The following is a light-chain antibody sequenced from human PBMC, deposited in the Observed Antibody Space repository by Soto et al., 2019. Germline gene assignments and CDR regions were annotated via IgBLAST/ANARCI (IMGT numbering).Light chain of an antibody. CDR1: QSVSNN. Sequence: EIVMTQSPATLSVSPRERATLSCRASQSVSNNLAWYQQKPGQAPRLLIYGSSTRATGIPARFSGSGSGTEFTLTISSLQSEDFAVYYCQQYNNWPLTFGGGTKVGIK. CDR2: GSS. J-gene: IGKJ4*01. V-gene: IGKV3-15*01. CDR3: QQYNNWPLT.